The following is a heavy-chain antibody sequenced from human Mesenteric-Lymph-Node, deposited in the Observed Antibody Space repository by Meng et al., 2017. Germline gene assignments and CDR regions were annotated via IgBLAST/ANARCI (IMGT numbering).Heavy chain of an antibody. Sequence: GSLRLSCTVSGGSISSSSYFWEWIRQPPGKGLEWIGNICHGGRSNYNPSLKGRVTISLDTSKNQVSLNLNSMTAADTAVYYCARRLRRGGHWNFDLWGRGTLVTVSS. CDR3: ARRLRRGGHWNFDL. V-gene: IGHV4-39*07. CDR2: ICHGGRS. J-gene: IGHJ2*01. CDR1: GGSISSSSYF. D-gene: IGHD3-16*01.